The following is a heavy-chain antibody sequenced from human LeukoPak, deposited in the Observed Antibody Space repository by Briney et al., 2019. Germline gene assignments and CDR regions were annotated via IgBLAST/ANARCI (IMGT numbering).Heavy chain of an antibody. D-gene: IGHD3-9*01. CDR1: GFTFDDYA. Sequence: GRSLRLSCAASGFTFDDYAMHWVRQAPGKGLEWVSGISWNSGSIGYADSVKGRFTISRDNAKNSLYLQMNSLRAEDTALYYCAKDRSRYFDWQIDYWGQGTLVTVSS. CDR2: ISWNSGSI. J-gene: IGHJ4*02. V-gene: IGHV3-9*01. CDR3: AKDRSRYFDWQIDY.